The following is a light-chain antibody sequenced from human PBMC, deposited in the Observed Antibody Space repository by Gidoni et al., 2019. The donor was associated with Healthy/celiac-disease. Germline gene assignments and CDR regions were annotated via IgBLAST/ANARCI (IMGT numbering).Light chain of an antibody. V-gene: IGKV1-33*01. CDR3: QQYDNLPIT. Sequence: DIQMTQSPSSLSASVGDRVTITCQASQDISNYLNWYQQKPGKAPKLLIYDASNLETGVPSRFSGSGSGTDFTFTISRLQPEDIATYYCQQYDNLPITGGQGTRLEIK. CDR2: DAS. J-gene: IGKJ5*01. CDR1: QDISNY.